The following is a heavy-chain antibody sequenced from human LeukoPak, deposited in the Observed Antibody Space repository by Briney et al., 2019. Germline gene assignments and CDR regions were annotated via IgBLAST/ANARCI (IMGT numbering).Heavy chain of an antibody. CDR2: IIPILGIA. V-gene: IGHV1-69*02. D-gene: IGHD2-21*01. J-gene: IGHJ6*03. CDR1: GGTFSSYT. Sequence: GASVKVSCKASGGTFSSYTMSWVRQAPGQGLEWMGMIIPILGIANYAQKFQGRVTITADKSTSTAYMELSSLRSEDTAVYYCARGVTYCGGDCYSGGYYYYYMDVWGKGTTVTVSS. CDR3: ARGVTYCGGDCYSGGYYYYYMDV.